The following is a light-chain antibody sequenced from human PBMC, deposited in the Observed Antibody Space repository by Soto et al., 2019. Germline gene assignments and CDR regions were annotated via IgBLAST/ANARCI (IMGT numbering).Light chain of an antibody. J-gene: IGKJ4*01. CDR1: RSVSSN. V-gene: IGKV3D-15*01. CDR3: QQYNSYLLT. Sequence: EIVMTQSPATLSVSPGERATLSCRASRSVSSNLAWYQQKPGQAPCLLIYGASTRATGIPARFSGSGSGTEFTLTISSLQSEDFATYYCQQYNSYLLTFGGGTKVEIK. CDR2: GAS.